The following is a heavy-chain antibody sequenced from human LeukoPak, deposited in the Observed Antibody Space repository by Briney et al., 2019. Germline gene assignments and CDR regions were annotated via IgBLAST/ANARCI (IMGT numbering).Heavy chain of an antibody. CDR1: GDSVSTNSVA. Sequence: SQTPSLTCAISGDSVSTNSVAWNWIRQSPSRGLEWLGRTYYRSKWYNDYAVSVKSRITINPDTSKNQISLQLKSVTPEDTAVYYCARELDGYNSKPLDYWGQGTLVTVSS. J-gene: IGHJ4*02. D-gene: IGHD5-24*01. CDR2: TYYRSKWYN. CDR3: ARELDGYNSKPLDY. V-gene: IGHV6-1*01.